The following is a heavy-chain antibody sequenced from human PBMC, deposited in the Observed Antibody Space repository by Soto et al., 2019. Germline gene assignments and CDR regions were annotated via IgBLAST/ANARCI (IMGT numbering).Heavy chain of an antibody. CDR1: GGSVSSGSYY. V-gene: IGHV4-61*01. J-gene: IGHJ5*02. CDR3: ARDKILTGYNWFDP. CDR2: IYYSGST. D-gene: IGHD3-9*01. Sequence: KSSETLSLTCTVSGGSVSSGSYYWSWIRQPPGKGLEWIGYIYYSGSTNYNPSLKSRVTISVDTSKNQFSLKLSSVTAADTAVYYCARDKILTGYNWFDPWGQGTLVTV.